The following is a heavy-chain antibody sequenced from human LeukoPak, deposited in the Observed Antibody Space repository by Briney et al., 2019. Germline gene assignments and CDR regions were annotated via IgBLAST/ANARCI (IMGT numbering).Heavy chain of an antibody. J-gene: IGHJ4*02. V-gene: IGHV3-21*01. CDR1: GFTFSSYA. CDR3: ARAPPVAAAGRPIHFDY. CDR2: ISSSSSYI. Sequence: GGSLRLSCAASGFTFSSYAMHWVRQAPGKGLEWVSSISSSSSYIYYADSVKGRFTISRDNAKNSLYLQMNSLRAEDTAVYYCARAPPVAAAGRPIHFDYWGQGTLVTVSS. D-gene: IGHD6-13*01.